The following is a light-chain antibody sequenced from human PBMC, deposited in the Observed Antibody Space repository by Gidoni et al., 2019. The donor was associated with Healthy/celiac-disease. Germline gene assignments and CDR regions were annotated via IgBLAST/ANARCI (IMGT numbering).Light chain of an antibody. V-gene: IGKV4-1*01. Sequence: DIVMTQSPDSLAVSLGERATNNCKSSQRVLYSSNNKNYLAWYQQKPGQPPKLLIYWASTRESGVPDRFSGSGSGTDFTLTISSLQAEDVAVYYCQQYYSTPPYTFGQGTKLEIK. CDR2: WAS. CDR3: QQYYSTPPYT. CDR1: QRVLYSSNNKNY. J-gene: IGKJ2*01.